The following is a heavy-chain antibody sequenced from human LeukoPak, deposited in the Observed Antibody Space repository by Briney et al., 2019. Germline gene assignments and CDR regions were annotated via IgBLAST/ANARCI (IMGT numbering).Heavy chain of an antibody. J-gene: IGHJ4*02. V-gene: IGHV1-18*01. CDR1: GYTFTSYG. CDR2: ISAYNGNT. D-gene: IGHD3-3*01. Sequence: ASVKVSCKASGYTFTSYGISWVRQAPGQGLEWMGWISAYNGNTNYAQKLQGRVTMTSDTSTSTAYMELRSLRSDDTAVYYCARMYYDFWSGYRYIDYWGQGNLVTVSS. CDR3: ARMYYDFWSGYRYIDY.